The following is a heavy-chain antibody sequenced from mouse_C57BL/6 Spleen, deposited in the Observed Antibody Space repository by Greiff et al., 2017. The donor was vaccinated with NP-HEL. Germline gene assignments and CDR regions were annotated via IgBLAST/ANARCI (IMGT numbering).Heavy chain of an antibody. Sequence: QVQLQQSGAELMKPGASVKLSCKATGYTFTGYWIEWVKQRPGHGLEWIGEILPGSGSTNYNEKFKGKATFTADTSSNTANMQLSSLTTEDSAIYYCARDRITTVVAHYFDYWGQGTTLTVSS. V-gene: IGHV1-9*01. CDR1: GYTFTGYW. CDR2: ILPGSGST. CDR3: ARDRITTVVAHYFDY. J-gene: IGHJ2*01. D-gene: IGHD1-1*01.